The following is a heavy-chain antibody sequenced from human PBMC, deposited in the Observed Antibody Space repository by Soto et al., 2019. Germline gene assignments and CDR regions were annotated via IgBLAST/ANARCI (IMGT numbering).Heavy chain of an antibody. V-gene: IGHV3-74*01. Sequence: EVRLVESVGDLVQPGGFLRLSCATSGFTFSRYWMHWVRQVPGKGLVWVSRINSDGSSISYSDSVKGRFTISRDNAKNTLYLQMNSLRVEDTAVYYCARLPVDTITSLDYWGQGTLVTVSS. CDR3: ARLPVDTITSLDY. CDR2: INSDGSSI. CDR1: GFTFSRYW. D-gene: IGHD3-3*01. J-gene: IGHJ4*02.